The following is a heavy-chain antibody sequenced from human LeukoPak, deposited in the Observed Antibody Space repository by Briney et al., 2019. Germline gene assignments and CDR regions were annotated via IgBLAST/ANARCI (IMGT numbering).Heavy chain of an antibody. CDR1: GFTFSSYA. D-gene: IGHD2-21*01. CDR3: ARSDRLRFPNY. J-gene: IGHJ4*02. V-gene: IGHV3-30-3*01. Sequence: GGSLRLSCAASGFTFSSYAMHWVRQAPGKGLEWVAVISYDGSNKYYADSVKGRFTISRDNSKNTLYLQTNSLRAEDTAVYYCARSDRLRFPNYWGQGTLVTVSS. CDR2: ISYDGSNK.